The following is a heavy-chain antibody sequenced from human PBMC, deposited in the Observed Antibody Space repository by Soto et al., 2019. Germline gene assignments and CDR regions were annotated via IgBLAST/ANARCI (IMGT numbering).Heavy chain of an antibody. D-gene: IGHD2-2*01. CDR3: AKAIAYCSITNICYEGGL. J-gene: IGHJ4*02. CDR1: GFTFSGYG. CDR2: ISYDGSKK. Sequence: QVQLVESGGGVVQPGRSLRLSCAASGFTFSGYGMHWVRQAPGKGMEWVAVISYDGSKKYHADSVKGRFTISRDNSKNTLYLQMNSMRVEDAAVYYCAKAIAYCSITNICYEGGLWCQGTLVTVSS. V-gene: IGHV3-30*18.